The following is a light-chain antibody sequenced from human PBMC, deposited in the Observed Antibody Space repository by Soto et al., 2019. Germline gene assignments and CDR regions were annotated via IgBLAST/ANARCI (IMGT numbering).Light chain of an antibody. CDR3: QKYDSAPWT. J-gene: IGKJ1*01. CDR2: AAS. V-gene: IGKV1-27*01. Sequence: DIQMTQSPSSLSASVGDRVTITCRASQGMSNSLAWYQQKPGKVPTLLIYAASTLQSGVPSRFSGNGSGTDFTLTISSLQPEDVATYYCQKYDSAPWTFGQGTKVEIK. CDR1: QGMSNS.